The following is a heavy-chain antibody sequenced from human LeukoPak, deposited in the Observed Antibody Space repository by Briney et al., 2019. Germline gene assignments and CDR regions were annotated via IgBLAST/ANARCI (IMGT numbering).Heavy chain of an antibody. CDR3: ARSSSGWYANPLDY. V-gene: IGHV4-38-2*02. Sequence: SETLSLTCTVSGYSISSGYYWGWIRQPPGKGLEWIGSIYHSGSTYYNPSLKSRVTISVDTSKNQFSLKLSSVTAADTAVYYCARSSSGWYANPLDYWGQGTLVTVSS. J-gene: IGHJ4*02. CDR1: GYSISSGYY. D-gene: IGHD6-19*01. CDR2: IYHSGST.